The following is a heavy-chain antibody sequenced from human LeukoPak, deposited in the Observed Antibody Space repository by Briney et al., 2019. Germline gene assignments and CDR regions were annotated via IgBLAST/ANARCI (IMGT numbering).Heavy chain of an antibody. Sequence: PSETLSLTCAVSGYSISSGDYYWRWIRQPPGTGLEWIGYIYYSGSTYYNPSLKSRVTTSVDTSKNQFSLKLSSVTAADTAVYYCARVRYCSSTSCYKEGYFDYWGQGTLVTVSS. V-gene: IGHV4-30-4*08. CDR2: IYYSGST. D-gene: IGHD2-2*02. CDR3: ARVRYCSSTSCYKEGYFDY. J-gene: IGHJ4*02. CDR1: GYSISSGDYY.